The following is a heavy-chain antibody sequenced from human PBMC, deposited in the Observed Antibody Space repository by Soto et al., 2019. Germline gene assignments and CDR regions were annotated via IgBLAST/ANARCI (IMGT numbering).Heavy chain of an antibody. D-gene: IGHD2-21*01. CDR2: IYYGGST. CDR3: ARLLWSYGGTYFFDY. V-gene: IGHV4-39*01. CDR1: SDSISSSVSSSAYY. J-gene: IGHJ4*02. Sequence: SETLSLTCTVSSDSISSSVSSSAYYWGWIRQPPGKGLEWIGSIYYGGSTYYNPSLKSRVSILVDPSKNQFSLHLTSVTAADTAVYYCARLLWSYGGTYFFDYWGQGALVTVSS.